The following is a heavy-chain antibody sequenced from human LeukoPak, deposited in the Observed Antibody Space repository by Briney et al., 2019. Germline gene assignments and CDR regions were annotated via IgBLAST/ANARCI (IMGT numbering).Heavy chain of an antibody. Sequence: PSQTLSLTCAVSGDSVNSGGYYWTWIRHYPGEGLEWIVHISNSGTTSYNPSLRSRVSISVYTSYNLFSLTLTSVTAADTAVYYCARDVVVTSSPDAFDIWGQGTMVVVSS. J-gene: IGHJ3*02. CDR3: ARDVVVTSSPDAFDI. CDR2: ISNSGTT. D-gene: IGHD2-21*02. V-gene: IGHV4-31*11. CDR1: GDSVNSGGYY.